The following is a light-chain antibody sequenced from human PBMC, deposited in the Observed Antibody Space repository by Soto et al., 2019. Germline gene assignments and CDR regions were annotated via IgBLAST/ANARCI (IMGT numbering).Light chain of an antibody. Sequence: SQSIERYLNWYQQKPGTAPKLLISGASSLRSGVPSRFSGSGSGTDFTLTINSLQPEDFATYYCQQGSRTLTFGGGTKVDIK. CDR3: QQGSRTLT. CDR2: GAS. V-gene: IGKV1-39*01. CDR1: QSIERY. J-gene: IGKJ4*01.